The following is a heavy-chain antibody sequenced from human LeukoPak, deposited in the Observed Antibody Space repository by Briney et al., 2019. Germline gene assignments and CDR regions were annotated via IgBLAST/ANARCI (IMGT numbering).Heavy chain of an antibody. J-gene: IGHJ4*02. D-gene: IGHD1-26*01. CDR1: GYTFTGYY. V-gene: IGHV1-2*02. CDR2: INTKSGGT. Sequence: ASVKVSCKSSGYTFTGYYMHWVRQAPGQGLEWMGWINTKSGGTHYAQKFQGRVTMTKDTSISTGYMELSRLRSDDTAVYYCARIRGGNNYHFDYWGQGTLVTVSS. CDR3: ARIRGGNNYHFDY.